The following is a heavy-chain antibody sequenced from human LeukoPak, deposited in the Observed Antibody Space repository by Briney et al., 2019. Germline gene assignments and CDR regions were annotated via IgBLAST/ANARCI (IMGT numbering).Heavy chain of an antibody. D-gene: IGHD3-3*01. CDR1: GFTFSSYA. V-gene: IGHV3-23*01. J-gene: IGHJ3*02. Sequence: GSLRLSCAASGFTFSSYAMSWVRQAPGKGLEWVSAISGSGGSTYYADSVKGRFTISRDNSKNTLYLQMNSLRAEDTAVYYCARRSSGVRFLEWLTGENAFDIWGQGTMVTVSS. CDR3: ARRSSGVRFLEWLTGENAFDI. CDR2: ISGSGGST.